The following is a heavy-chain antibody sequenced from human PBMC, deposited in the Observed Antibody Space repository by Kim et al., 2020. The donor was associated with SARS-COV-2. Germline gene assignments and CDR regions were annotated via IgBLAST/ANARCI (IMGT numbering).Heavy chain of an antibody. D-gene: IGHD4-17*01. V-gene: IGHV4-59*01. Sequence: SETLSLTCTVSGGSISSYYWSWIRQPPGKGLEWIGYIYYSGSTNYNPSLKSRVTISVDTSKNQFSLKLSSVTAADTAVYYCARSLRWEIDYWGQGTLVTVSS. CDR2: IYYSGST. CDR3: ARSLRWEIDY. J-gene: IGHJ4*02. CDR1: GGSISSYY.